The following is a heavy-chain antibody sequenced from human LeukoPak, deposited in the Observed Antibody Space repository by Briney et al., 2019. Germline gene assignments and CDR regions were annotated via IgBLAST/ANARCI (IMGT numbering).Heavy chain of an antibody. D-gene: IGHD1-26*01. Sequence: PGGSLRLSCAASGFTFSSYAMSWVRQAPGKGLEWVSAISGSGGSTYYADSVKGRFTISRDNSKNTLYLQMNSLRAEDTAVYYCARGLRGPIVGATFYDYWGQGTLVTVSS. V-gene: IGHV3-23*01. CDR3: ARGLRGPIVGATFYDY. CDR2: ISGSGGST. CDR1: GFTFSSYA. J-gene: IGHJ4*02.